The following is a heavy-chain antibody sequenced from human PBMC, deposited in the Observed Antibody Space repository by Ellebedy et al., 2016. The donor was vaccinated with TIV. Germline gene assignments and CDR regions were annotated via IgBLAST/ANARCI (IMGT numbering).Heavy chain of an antibody. D-gene: IGHD6-13*01. CDR2: LYFSGTT. V-gene: IGHV4-39*07. Sequence: SETLSLTCNVSGGSISSTSLFWGWVRQAPGKGLEWIGSLYFSGTTFYNPSLQSRLTISVDAPKNEFYLKVRSVTAADTAVYYCAGSYSNSWYDGYWGQGTLVIVSS. CDR3: AGSYSNSWYDGY. J-gene: IGHJ4*02. CDR1: GGSISSTSLF.